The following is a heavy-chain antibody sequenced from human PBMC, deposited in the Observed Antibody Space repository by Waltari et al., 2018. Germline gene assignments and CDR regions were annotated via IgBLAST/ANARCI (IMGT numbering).Heavy chain of an antibody. Sequence: QVQLQESGPGLVKPSETLSLTCTVPGGSINSFSCNCIRQPPGKGLEWIGNIYYSGSTNYSPSLKSRVTISVDTSKNQFSLNLSSVTAADTAVYYCARGGSGSRANFDCWGQGTLVTVSS. CDR2: IYYSGST. D-gene: IGHD3-10*01. J-gene: IGHJ4*02. CDR1: GGSINSFS. V-gene: IGHV4-59*01. CDR3: ARGGSGSRANFDC.